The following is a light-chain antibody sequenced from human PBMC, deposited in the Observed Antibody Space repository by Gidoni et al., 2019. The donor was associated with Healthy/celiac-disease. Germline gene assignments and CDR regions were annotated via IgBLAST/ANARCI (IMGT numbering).Light chain of an antibody. CDR3: QQYGSSYT. CDR2: GAS. V-gene: IGKV3-20*01. CDR1: QSVSSSY. Sequence: EIVLTQSPGTLSLSPGERATLSCRASQSVSSSYLAWYQQKPGQAPRLLIYGASSRATGIPDRLSGSGSGTDFTLTISRLEPEEFAVYYCQQYGSSYTFGQGTKLEIK. J-gene: IGKJ2*01.